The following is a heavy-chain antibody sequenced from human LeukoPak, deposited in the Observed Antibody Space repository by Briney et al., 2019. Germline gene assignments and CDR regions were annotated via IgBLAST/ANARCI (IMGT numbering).Heavy chain of an antibody. J-gene: IGHJ5*02. CDR1: GGSXXGYY. V-gene: IGHV4-34*01. CDR2: XXXXGST. Sequence: XXXGGSXXGYYWXWLRQPPGKGLEWRXXXXXXGSTNYNPSLKSRVTISVDTSKNQFSLKLSSVTAADTAVYYCARVGRGIVVVPAAMFRWFDPWGQGTLVTVSS. CDR3: ARVGRGIVVVPAAMFRWFDP. D-gene: IGHD2-2*01.